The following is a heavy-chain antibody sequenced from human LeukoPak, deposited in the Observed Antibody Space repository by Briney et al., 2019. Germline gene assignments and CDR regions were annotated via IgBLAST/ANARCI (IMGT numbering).Heavy chain of an antibody. V-gene: IGHV3-23*01. Sequence: GSLRLSCAASGFTFSSYAISWVRQAPGKGLEWVSAISGSGSKTYYADFAKGRLTISRDNAKNTAYMQMNSLRAEDTALYYCAKDPGPNWGSDWFDPWGQGTLVTVSS. D-gene: IGHD7-27*01. J-gene: IGHJ5*02. CDR1: GFTFSSYA. CDR3: AKDPGPNWGSDWFDP. CDR2: ISGSGSKT.